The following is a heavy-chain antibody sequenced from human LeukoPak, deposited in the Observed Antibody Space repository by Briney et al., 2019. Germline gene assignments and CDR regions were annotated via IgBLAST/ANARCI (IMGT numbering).Heavy chain of an antibody. J-gene: IGHJ5*02. CDR1: GFTFDDYG. CDR2: INTNGGST. D-gene: IGHD5-24*01. Sequence: GGSLRLSCAAAGFTFDDYGMSWVRQGPGKGLEWVCGINTNGGSTGYADSGKGRFTISRDNAKNSLYLQMSSLRAEDTAFYARDGVGWETTSWGRGTLVTVSS. V-gene: IGHV3-20*01. CDR3: DGVGWETTS.